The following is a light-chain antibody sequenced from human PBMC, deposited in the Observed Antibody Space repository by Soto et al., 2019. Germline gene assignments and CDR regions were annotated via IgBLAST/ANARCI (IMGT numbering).Light chain of an antibody. CDR2: GSS. V-gene: IGKV3-20*01. CDR1: QSLTTNY. J-gene: IGKJ1*01. CDR3: QQYEAVVT. Sequence: EIVLTQSPGTLSLSPGEIATLSCRASQSLTTNYFAWYQQKPGRALRLLIDGSSTRATGIPDRFSGSGSGTDFTLTISRLEPEDVAVYYCQQYEAVVTFGQGTKVEI.